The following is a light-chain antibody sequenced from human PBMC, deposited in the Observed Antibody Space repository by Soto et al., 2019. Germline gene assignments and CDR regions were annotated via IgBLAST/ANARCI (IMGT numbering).Light chain of an antibody. CDR1: QNITSSY. Sequence: EIVLTQSPGTLSLSPGERATLSCRASQNITSSYLAWDQQNPGQAPRLLIYGASSRATGIPDRFSGSGSGIDLTLNISRLEPEDFAVYNCQHYGSSPGTFGQGTKLEIK. CDR2: GAS. V-gene: IGKV3-20*01. J-gene: IGKJ2*01. CDR3: QHYGSSPGT.